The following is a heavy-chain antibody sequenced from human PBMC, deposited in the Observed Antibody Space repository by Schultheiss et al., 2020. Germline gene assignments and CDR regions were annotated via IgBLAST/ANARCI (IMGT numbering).Heavy chain of an antibody. CDR3: CKTGDPPFDY. CDR1: GFTFSDYY. V-gene: IGHV3-11*04. Sequence: GGSLRLSCAASGFTFSDYYMSWIRQAPGKGLEWVSYISSSGSTIYYADSVKGRFIISRDNSKNTLSLQMNSLTPEDTATYFCCKTGDPPFDYWGQGALVTVSS. CDR2: ISSSGSTI. D-gene: IGHD7-27*01. J-gene: IGHJ4*02.